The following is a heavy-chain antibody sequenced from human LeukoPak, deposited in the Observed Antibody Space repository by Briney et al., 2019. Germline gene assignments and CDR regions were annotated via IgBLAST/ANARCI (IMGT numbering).Heavy chain of an antibody. CDR2: INPNSGGT. CDR1: GYTFTGYY. D-gene: IGHD2-2*01. J-gene: IGHJ4*02. V-gene: IGHV1-2*02. CDR3: ARGTHTLGYCSSTSCYRPFDY. Sequence: ASVKVSCKASGYTFTGYYMHWVRQAPGQGLEWMGWINPNSGGTNYAQKFQGRVTMTRDTSISTAYMELSRLRSDDTAVYYCARGTHTLGYCSSTSCYRPFDYWGQGTLVTVSS.